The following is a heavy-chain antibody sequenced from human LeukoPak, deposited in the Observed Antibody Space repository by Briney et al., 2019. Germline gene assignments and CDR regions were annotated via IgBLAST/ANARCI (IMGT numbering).Heavy chain of an antibody. Sequence: SSETLSLTCTVSGGSISSSSYYWGWIRQPPGKGLEWIGSIYYIGTTYYNPSLKSRVTISVDTSKNQFSLMLSSVTAADTAVYYCARRSRLNDSIGYYYSRDLHFDYWRQVTLVTVSS. CDR3: ARRSRLNDSIGYYYSRDLHFDY. J-gene: IGHJ4*02. D-gene: IGHD3-22*01. V-gene: IGHV4-39*01. CDR1: GGSISSSSYY. CDR2: IYYIGTT.